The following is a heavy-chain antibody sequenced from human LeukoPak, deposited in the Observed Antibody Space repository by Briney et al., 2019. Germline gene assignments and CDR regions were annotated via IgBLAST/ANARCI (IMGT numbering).Heavy chain of an antibody. CDR2: IYYSGST. V-gene: IGHV4-61*01. CDR1: GGSVSSGSYY. D-gene: IGHD5-18*01. J-gene: IGHJ4*02. CDR3: ARVSAMAAAFDY. Sequence: SETLSLTCTVSGGSVSSGSYYWSWIRQPPGKGLEWIGYIYYSGSTNYNPSLKSRVTISVDTSKNQFSLKLSSVTAADTAVYYCARVSAMAAAFDYWGQGTLVTVSS.